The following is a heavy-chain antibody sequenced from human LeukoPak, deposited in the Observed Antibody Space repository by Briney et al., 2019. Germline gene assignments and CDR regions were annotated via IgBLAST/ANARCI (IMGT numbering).Heavy chain of an antibody. CDR2: ISGSGGST. J-gene: IGHJ4*02. D-gene: IGHD6-13*01. V-gene: IGHV3-23*01. CDR3: AKDTHGSSSWFEGVGY. Sequence: PGGSLRLSCAASGFTFSSYAMSWVRQAPGKGLEWVSAISGSGGSTYYADSVKGRFTISRDNSKNTLYLQMNSLRAEDTAVYYCAKDTHGSSSWFEGVGYWGQGTLVTVSS. CDR1: GFTFSSYA.